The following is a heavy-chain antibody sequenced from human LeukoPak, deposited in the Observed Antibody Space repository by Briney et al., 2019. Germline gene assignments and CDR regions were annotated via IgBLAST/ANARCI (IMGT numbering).Heavy chain of an antibody. CDR1: GFTLSSYS. J-gene: IGHJ4*02. D-gene: IGHD3-16*01. Sequence: PGGSLRLSCAASGFTLSSYSMSWVRQAPGKGPEWVSFIYSAGNTHYSDSVKGRFTISIDNSKNTLYLQMNSLRAEDTAVYYCARRAGAYTHPYDYWGQGTLVTVSS. CDR2: IYSAGNT. CDR3: ARRAGAYTHPYDY. V-gene: IGHV3-53*01.